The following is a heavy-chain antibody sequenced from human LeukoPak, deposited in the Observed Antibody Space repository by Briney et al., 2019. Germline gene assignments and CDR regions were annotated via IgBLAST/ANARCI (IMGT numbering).Heavy chain of an antibody. CDR3: ARSPVAIVVVTAILEAGNWFDP. J-gene: IGHJ5*02. D-gene: IGHD2-21*02. V-gene: IGHV1-2*02. CDR1: GYTFTSYY. CDR2: INPNSGGT. Sequence: ASVKVSCKASGYTFTSYYMHWVRQAPGQGLEWMGWINPNSGGTNYAQKFQGRVTMTRDTSISTAYMELSRLRSDDTAVYYCARSPVAIVVVTAILEAGNWFDPWGQGTLVTVSS.